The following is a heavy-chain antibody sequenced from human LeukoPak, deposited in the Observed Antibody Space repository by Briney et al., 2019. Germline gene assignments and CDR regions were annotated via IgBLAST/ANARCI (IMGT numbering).Heavy chain of an antibody. CDR1: GFTFSSYA. CDR2: ISGSGGST. D-gene: IGHD3-10*01. Sequence: GGSLRLSCAASGFTFSSYAMSWVRQAPGKGLEWVSAISGSGGSTYYADSVKGRFTISRDNSKNTLYLQMKSLRAEDTAVYYCAKDFKELRVRGVMGPIDYWGQGTLVTVSS. J-gene: IGHJ4*02. V-gene: IGHV3-23*01. CDR3: AKDFKELRVRGVMGPIDY.